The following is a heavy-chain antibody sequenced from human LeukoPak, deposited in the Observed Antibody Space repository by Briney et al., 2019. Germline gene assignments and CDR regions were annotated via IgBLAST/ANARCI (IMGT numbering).Heavy chain of an antibody. D-gene: IGHD6-19*01. CDR2: IYPGDSDT. CDR3: ARHRPYSSGWRHFDY. CDR1: GYSFSSYW. V-gene: IGHV5-51*01. Sequence: GESLKISCKGSGYSFSSYWIGWVRQMPGKGLEWMGIIYPGDSDTRYSSSFQGQVTISADKSISTAYLQWSSLTASDTAMYYCARHRPYSSGWRHFDYWGQGTLVTVSS. J-gene: IGHJ4*02.